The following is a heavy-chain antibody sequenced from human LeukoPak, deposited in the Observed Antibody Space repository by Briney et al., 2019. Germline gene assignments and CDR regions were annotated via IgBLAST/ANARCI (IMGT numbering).Heavy chain of an antibody. CDR1: GYSFTSYW. CDR3: ARVGWSGTTVTTPLFAS. V-gene: IGHV5-51*01. D-gene: IGHD4-17*01. Sequence: GESLKISCKGSGYSFTSYWIGWVRQMPGKGLEWMGIIYPGDSDTRYSPSFQGQVTISADKSISTAYLQWSSLKASDTAMYYCARVGWSGTTVTTPLFASWGQGPLVTVSS. CDR2: IYPGDSDT. J-gene: IGHJ4*02.